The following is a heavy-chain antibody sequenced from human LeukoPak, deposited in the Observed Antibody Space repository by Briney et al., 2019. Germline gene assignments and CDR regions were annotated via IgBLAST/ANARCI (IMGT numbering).Heavy chain of an antibody. D-gene: IGHD6-25*01. V-gene: IGHV3-23*01. J-gene: IGHJ4*02. CDR1: GFTFSSYA. Sequence: GGSLRLSCAASGFTFSSYAMSWVRQAPGKGLEWVPAISGSGGSTYYADSVKGRFTISRDNAKNSLYLQMNSLRAEDTAVYYCARGGSGNFDYWGQGTLVTVSS. CDR3: ARGGSGNFDY. CDR2: ISGSGGST.